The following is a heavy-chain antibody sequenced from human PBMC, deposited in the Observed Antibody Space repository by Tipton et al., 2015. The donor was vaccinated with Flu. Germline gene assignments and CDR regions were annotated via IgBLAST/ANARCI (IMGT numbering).Heavy chain of an antibody. J-gene: IGHJ4*02. D-gene: IGHD2-2*01. V-gene: IGHV3-53*01. Sequence: SLRLSCAASGFSVTNNYMTWVRQAPGKGLEWVSVIYSGGNTFYSDSVKGRFTISRDNSKNTLYLQMNSLRAEDTAVYYCARGRGYCVTTTCLLPFDFWGQGTLVTVSS. CDR3: ARGRGYCVTTTCLLPFDF. CDR1: GFSVTNNY. CDR2: IYSGGNT.